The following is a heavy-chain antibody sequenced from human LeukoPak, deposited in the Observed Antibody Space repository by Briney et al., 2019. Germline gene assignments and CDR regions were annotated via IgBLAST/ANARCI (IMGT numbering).Heavy chain of an antibody. CDR2: IYYSGST. J-gene: IGHJ4*02. CDR1: GGSISSYY. Sequence: SETLSLTCTVSGGSISSYYWSWIRQPPGKGLEWIGYIYYSGSTNYNPSLKSRVTISVGTSKNQFSLKLSSVTAADTAVYYCASSPAVAGFYYFDYWGQGTLVTVSS. D-gene: IGHD6-19*01. V-gene: IGHV4-59*01. CDR3: ASSPAVAGFYYFDY.